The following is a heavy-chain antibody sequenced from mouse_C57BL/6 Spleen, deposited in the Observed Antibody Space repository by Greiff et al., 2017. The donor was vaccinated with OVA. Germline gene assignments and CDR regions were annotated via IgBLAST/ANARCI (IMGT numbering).Heavy chain of an antibody. Sequence: EVQLVESGGGLVKPGGSLKLSCAASGFTFSDYGMHWVRQAPEKGLEWVAYISSGSSTIYYADTVKGRFTISRDNAKNTLFLQMTSLRSEDTAMYYCARPLGYGSTYFDYWGKGTTLTVSS. CDR1: GFTFSDYG. J-gene: IGHJ2*01. V-gene: IGHV5-17*01. CDR3: ARPLGYGSTYFDY. CDR2: ISSGSSTI. D-gene: IGHD1-1*01.